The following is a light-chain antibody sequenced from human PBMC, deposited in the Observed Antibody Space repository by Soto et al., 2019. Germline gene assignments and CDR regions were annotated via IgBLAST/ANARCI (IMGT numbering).Light chain of an antibody. CDR3: AAWDDSLNGLV. Sequence: QSVLTQPPSASGTPGQRVTISCSGSSSNIGSNTVNWYQQLPGTAPKLLIYSNNQRPSVVPDRFSGSKSGTSASLVISGLQSEDEADYYCAAWDDSLNGLVFGGGTKLTDL. CDR1: SSNIGSNT. J-gene: IGLJ2*01. CDR2: SNN. V-gene: IGLV1-44*01.